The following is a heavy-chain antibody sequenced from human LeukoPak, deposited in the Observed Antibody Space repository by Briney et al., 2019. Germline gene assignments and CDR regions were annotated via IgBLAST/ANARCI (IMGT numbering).Heavy chain of an antibody. CDR3: ARARALFDP. Sequence: GASVKVSCKASGYTFTSYYMHWVRQATGQGLEWMGWMNPNSGNTGYAQKFQGRVTMTRNTSISTAYMELSSLRSEDTAVYYCARARALFDPWGQGTLVTVSS. CDR1: GYTFTSYY. J-gene: IGHJ5*02. CDR2: MNPNSGNT. V-gene: IGHV1-8*02.